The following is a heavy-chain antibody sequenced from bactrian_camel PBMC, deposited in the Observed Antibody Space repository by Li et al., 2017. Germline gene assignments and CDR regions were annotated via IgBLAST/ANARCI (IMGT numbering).Heavy chain of an antibody. J-gene: IGHJ6*01. CDR2: IHSQGHFT. CDR3: AARGPYCYTKLSVRDFTY. CDR1: GYTGATYF. V-gene: IGHV3S40*01. Sequence: VQLVESGGGSVQAGGSLRLSCAVSGYTGATYFIGWFRQAPGKEREGVAAIHSQGHFTRYADSVKGRFTLSQDSAKKTVYLQMNSLKPEDTAMYYCAARGPYCYTKLSVRDFTYWGQGTQVTVS. D-gene: IGHD2*01.